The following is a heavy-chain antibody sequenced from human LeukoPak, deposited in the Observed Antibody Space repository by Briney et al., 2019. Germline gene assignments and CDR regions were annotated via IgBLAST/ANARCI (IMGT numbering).Heavy chain of an antibody. CDR2: ISSDGGST. CDR1: GFTFSSYA. CDR3: ARVGSGHYTDY. J-gene: IGHJ4*02. Sequence: GGSLRLSCAASGFTFSSYAMYWVRQAPGKGLEYVSAISSDGGSTYYANSVKGRFTISRDNSKNTLYLQMGSLRAEDMAVYYCARVGSGHYTDYWGQGTLVTVSS. V-gene: IGHV3-64*01. D-gene: IGHD3-3*01.